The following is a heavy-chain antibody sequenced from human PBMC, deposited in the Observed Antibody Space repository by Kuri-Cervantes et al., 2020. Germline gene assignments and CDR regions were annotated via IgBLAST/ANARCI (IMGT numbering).Heavy chain of an antibody. CDR1: GGSFSSYY. J-gene: IGHJ5*02. V-gene: IGHV4-39*01. CDR3: ARGLLFNWFDP. D-gene: IGHD2/OR15-2a*01. CDR2: IYYSGST. Sequence: SETLSLTCAVYGGSFSSYYWGWIRQPPGKGLEWIGSIYYSGSTYYNPSLKSRVTISVDTSKNQFSLKLSSVTAADTAVYYCARGLLFNWFDPWGQGTLVTVSS.